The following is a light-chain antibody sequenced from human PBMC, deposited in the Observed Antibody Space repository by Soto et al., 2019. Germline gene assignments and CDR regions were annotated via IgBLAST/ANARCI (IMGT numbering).Light chain of an antibody. V-gene: IGLV2-14*01. CDR3: SSYTSSSTPVV. CDR1: GNDVGAYNY. J-gene: IGLJ2*01. CDR2: EVS. Sequence: QSALTQPRSVSGSPGQSVTISCTGTGNDVGAYNYVSWYQQHPGRPPKLMIYEVSNRPSGVSNRFSGSKSGNTASLTISGLQAEDEADYYCSSYTSSSTPVVFGGGTKLTVL.